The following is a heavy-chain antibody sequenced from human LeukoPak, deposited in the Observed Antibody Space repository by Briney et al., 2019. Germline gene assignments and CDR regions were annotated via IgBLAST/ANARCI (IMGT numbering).Heavy chain of an antibody. J-gene: IGHJ4*02. D-gene: IGHD6-13*01. CDR1: GGSFSGYY. CDR2: VNHSGST. CDR3: ARGATNIAAAVTD. Sequence: PSETLSLTCAVYGGSFSGYYWSWIRQPPGKGLEWIGEVNHSGSTNYNPSLKSRVTISVDTSKNQFSLKLCSVTAADTAVYYCARGATNIAAAVTDWGQGTLVTVSS. V-gene: IGHV4-34*01.